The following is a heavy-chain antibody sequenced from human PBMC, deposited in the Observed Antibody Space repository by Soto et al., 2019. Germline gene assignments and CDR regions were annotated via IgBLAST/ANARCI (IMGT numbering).Heavy chain of an antibody. Sequence: QVQLQESGPGLVKPSETLSLTCTVSGGSVSSGSYYWSWIRQPPGKGLEWIGYIYYSGSTNYNPSLKSRVTISVDTSKNQFSLKLSSVTAADTAVYYCARVEMATVDPGPWFDPWGQGTLVTVSS. V-gene: IGHV4-61*01. J-gene: IGHJ5*02. CDR2: IYYSGST. CDR3: ARVEMATVDPGPWFDP. CDR1: GGSVSSGSYY. D-gene: IGHD4-17*01.